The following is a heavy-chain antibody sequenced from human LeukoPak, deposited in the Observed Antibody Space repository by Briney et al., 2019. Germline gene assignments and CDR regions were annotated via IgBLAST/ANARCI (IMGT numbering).Heavy chain of an antibody. Sequence: GESLEISCKGSGYSFVNYWIAWVRQMPGKGLEWMGIIYPDDSDTRYSPSFQGQVTISVDKSISTAYLQWSSLKAPDTAMYYCARRLYSGGWYYDYWGQGTLVTVSS. CDR1: GYSFVNYW. V-gene: IGHV5-51*01. J-gene: IGHJ4*02. D-gene: IGHD6-19*01. CDR3: ARRLYSGGWYYDY. CDR2: IYPDDSDT.